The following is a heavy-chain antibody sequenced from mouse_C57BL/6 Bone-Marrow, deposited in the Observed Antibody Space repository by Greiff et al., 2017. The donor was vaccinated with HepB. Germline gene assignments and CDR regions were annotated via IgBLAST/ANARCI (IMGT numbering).Heavy chain of an antibody. CDR1: GYAFSSYW. CDR2: IYPGDGDT. CDR3: AKGLRPEGDYAMDY. J-gene: IGHJ4*01. V-gene: IGHV1-80*01. Sequence: KQSGAELVKPGASVKISCKASGYAFSSYWMNWVKQRPGKGLEWIGQIYPGDGDTNYNGKFKGKATLTADKSSSTAYMQLSSLTSEDSAVYFGAKGLRPEGDYAMDYWGQGTSVTVSS. D-gene: IGHD1-2*01.